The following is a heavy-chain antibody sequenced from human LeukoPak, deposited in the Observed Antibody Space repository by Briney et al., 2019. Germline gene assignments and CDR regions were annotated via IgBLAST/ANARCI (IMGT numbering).Heavy chain of an antibody. CDR3: ARGRGLYDYVWGSYRLYYFDY. J-gene: IGHJ4*02. CDR2: MNPNSGNT. D-gene: IGHD3-16*02. CDR1: GYTFTSYD. V-gene: IGHV1-8*01. Sequence: GASVKVSCKASGYTFTSYDINWVRQATGQGLEWMGWMNPNSGNTGYAQKFQGRVTMTRNTSISTAYMELSSLRSEDTAVYYCARGRGLYDYVWGSYRLYYFDYWGQGTLVTVFS.